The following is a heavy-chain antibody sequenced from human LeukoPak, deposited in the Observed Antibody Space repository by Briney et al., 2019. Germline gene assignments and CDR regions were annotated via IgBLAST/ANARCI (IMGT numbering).Heavy chain of an antibody. CDR2: IYYSGST. V-gene: IGHV4-59*04. Sequence: SETLSLTCTVSGGSISSYYWSWIRQPPGKGLEWIGSIYYSGSTYYNPSLKSRVTISVDTSKNQFSLKLSSVTAADTAVYYCAMCDSSGYYTHWGQGTLVTVSS. D-gene: IGHD3-22*01. CDR3: AMCDSSGYYTH. CDR1: GGSISSYY. J-gene: IGHJ4*02.